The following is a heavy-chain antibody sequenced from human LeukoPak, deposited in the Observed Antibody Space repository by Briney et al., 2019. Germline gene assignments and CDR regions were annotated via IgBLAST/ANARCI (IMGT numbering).Heavy chain of an antibody. CDR2: ISSSSSYI. D-gene: IGHD1-26*01. CDR3: ARVGWELLNLHFDP. Sequence: GGSLRLSCAASGFTFSSYSMNWVRQAPGKGLEWVSSISSSSSYIYYADSVKGRFTISRDNAQNSLYLEMSSLSVEDTAIYSCARVGWELLNLHFDPWGQGTLVTVSS. CDR1: GFTFSSYS. V-gene: IGHV3-21*04. J-gene: IGHJ5*02.